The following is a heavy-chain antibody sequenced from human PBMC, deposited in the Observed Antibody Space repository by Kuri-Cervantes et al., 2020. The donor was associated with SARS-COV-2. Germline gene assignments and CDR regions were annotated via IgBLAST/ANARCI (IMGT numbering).Heavy chain of an antibody. Sequence: GESLKISCAASGFTFNDYSMLWVRQAPGKGLEWVSLITYNSVGTYYADSVKGRFTISRDNSKNSLYLQMNSLRTEDTALYFCAKDGYSSSLDYRGPGTLVTVSS. J-gene: IGHJ4*02. D-gene: IGHD6-13*01. CDR1: GFTFNDYS. CDR2: ITYNSVGT. V-gene: IGHV3-43*01. CDR3: AKDGYSSSLDY.